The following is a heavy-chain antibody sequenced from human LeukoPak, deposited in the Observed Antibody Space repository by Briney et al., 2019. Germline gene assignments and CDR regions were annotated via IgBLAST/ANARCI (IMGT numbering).Heavy chain of an antibody. CDR1: GGSISSYY. V-gene: IGHV4-59*01. CDR3: ARVWDSSGYPTTFPVDYYFDY. J-gene: IGHJ4*02. Sequence: SETLSLTCSVSGGSISSYYWIWIRQPPGKGLEWIGYIYYSGSTNYNPSLKSRVTISVDTSKNQLSLKLSSVTAADTAVYYCARVWDSSGYPTTFPVDYYFDYWGQGTLVTVSS. CDR2: IYYSGST. D-gene: IGHD3-22*01.